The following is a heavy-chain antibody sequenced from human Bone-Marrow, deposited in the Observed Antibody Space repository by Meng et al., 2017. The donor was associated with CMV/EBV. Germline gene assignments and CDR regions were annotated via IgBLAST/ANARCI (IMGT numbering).Heavy chain of an antibody. CDR3: AGRRNSTTRTPERHFDY. Sequence: IFAGCWRGWVRQMPGEGLGRVGIMYPGDSDTKYSPSFQGQVAISADKSINTAYLQWSSLKASDTAMYYCAGRRNSTTRTPERHFDYWGQGTLVTVSS. CDR1: IFAGCW. D-gene: IGHD2-2*01. J-gene: IGHJ4*02. CDR2: MYPGDSDT. V-gene: IGHV5-51*01.